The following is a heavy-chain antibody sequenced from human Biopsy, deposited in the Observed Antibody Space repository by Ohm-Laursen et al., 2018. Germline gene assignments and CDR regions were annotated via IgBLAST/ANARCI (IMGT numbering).Heavy chain of an antibody. CDR3: ARGGQGGFLEWLFIG. Sequence: SLRLSCSASGFTFSSHAMSWVRQAPGKGLEWVSGISGSGGRTYYAESMKGRFTISRDNSKKTVYLQMNSLRAEDTALYYCARGGQGGFLEWLFIGWGQGTLVTVSS. CDR1: GFTFSSHA. J-gene: IGHJ4*02. V-gene: IGHV3-23*01. D-gene: IGHD3-3*01. CDR2: ISGSGGRT.